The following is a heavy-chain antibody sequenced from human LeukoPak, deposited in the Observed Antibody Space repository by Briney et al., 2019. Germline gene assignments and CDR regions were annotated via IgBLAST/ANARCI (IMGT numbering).Heavy chain of an antibody. V-gene: IGHV3-7*01. CDR3: ARGGWFRYGGTSGDF. CDR1: GFTFSTYW. Sequence: PGGSLRLSCEASGFTFSTYWMTWVRQAPGKGLEWVANINQHGSESYYVDSVKGRFIISRDNAKNSLYLHMSSLRGDDMAVYYCARGGWFRYGGTSGDFWGQGTLVTVSS. CDR2: INQHGSES. D-gene: IGHD4/OR15-4a*01. J-gene: IGHJ4*02.